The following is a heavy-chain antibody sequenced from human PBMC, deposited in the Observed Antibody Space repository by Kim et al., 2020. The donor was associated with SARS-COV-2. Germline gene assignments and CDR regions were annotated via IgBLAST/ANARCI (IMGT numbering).Heavy chain of an antibody. J-gene: IGHJ6*02. D-gene: IGHD1-26*01. CDR3: AKPLVGATFSYYGMDV. V-gene: IGHV3-9*01. Sequence: GGSLRLSCAASGFTFDDYAMHWVRQAPGKGLEWVSGISWNSGSIGYADSVKGRFTISRDNAKNSLYLQMNSLRAEDTALYYCAKPLVGATFSYYGMDVWGQGTTVTVSS. CDR2: ISWNSGSI. CDR1: GFTFDDYA.